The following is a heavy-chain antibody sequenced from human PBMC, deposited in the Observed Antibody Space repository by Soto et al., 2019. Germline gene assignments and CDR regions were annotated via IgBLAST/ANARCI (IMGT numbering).Heavy chain of an antibody. J-gene: IGHJ4*02. CDR3: ARIHIQLWYLDY. Sequence: GGSLRLSCAASGFTFSSYGMHWVRQAPGKGLEWVAVISYDGSNKYYADSVKGRFTISRDNSKNTLYLQMNSLRAEDTAVYYCARIHIQLWYLDYWGQGTLVTDSS. CDR2: ISYDGSNK. D-gene: IGHD5-18*01. V-gene: IGHV3-30*03. CDR1: GFTFSSYG.